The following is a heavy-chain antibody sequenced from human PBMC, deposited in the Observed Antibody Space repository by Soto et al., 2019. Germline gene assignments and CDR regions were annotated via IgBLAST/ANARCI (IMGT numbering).Heavy chain of an antibody. CDR2: IYYSGST. D-gene: IGHD1-26*01. J-gene: IGHJ4*02. CDR3: ARTMVGARAGYFDY. V-gene: IGHV4-61*01. Sequence: QVQLQESGPGLVKPSETLSLTCTVSGGSVSSGSYYWSWIRQPPGKGLEWIGYIYYSGSTNYNPSLKSRVTISVDTSKNQFSLKLSSVTAADTAVHYWARTMVGARAGYFDYWGRGTLVTVSS. CDR1: GGSVSSGSYY.